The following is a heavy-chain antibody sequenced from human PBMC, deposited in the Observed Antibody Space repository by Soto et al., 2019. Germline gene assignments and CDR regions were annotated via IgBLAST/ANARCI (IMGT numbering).Heavy chain of an antibody. J-gene: IGHJ6*02. Sequence: QVQLVQSGAEVKKSGSSVKVSCEASGGTFSSYGISWVRQAPGQGLEWMGGIIPMFRTANYAQKFQGRVTITADESTSTAYMELSSLRSEDTAVYYCARAYHGGTYVYYYAMDVWGQGTTVTVSS. D-gene: IGHD3-16*01. V-gene: IGHV1-69*12. CDR1: GGTFSSYG. CDR3: ARAYHGGTYVYYYAMDV. CDR2: IIPMFRTA.